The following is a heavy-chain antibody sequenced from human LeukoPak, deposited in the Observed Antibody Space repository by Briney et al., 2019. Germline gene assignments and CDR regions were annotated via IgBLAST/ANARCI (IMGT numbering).Heavy chain of an antibody. V-gene: IGHV3-30*01. Sequence: GGSLRLSCAASGFTFSSYAMHWVRRAPGKGLEWVAVISYDGSNKYYADSVKGRFTISRDNSKNTLYLQMNSLRAEDTAVYYCAGDLYYDFWSGSDLPDYWGQGTLVTVSS. D-gene: IGHD3-3*01. J-gene: IGHJ4*02. CDR1: GFTFSSYA. CDR2: ISYDGSNK. CDR3: AGDLYYDFWSGSDLPDY.